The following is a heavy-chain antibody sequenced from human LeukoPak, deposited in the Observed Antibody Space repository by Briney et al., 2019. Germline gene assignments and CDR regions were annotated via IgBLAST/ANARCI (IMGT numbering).Heavy chain of an antibody. CDR3: AKAVGSSGYFSRDAFDI. CDR1: GFTFSSHA. Sequence: GGSLRLSYAPSGFTFSSHAMSWVRQAPGKGLEWVAVISGGGSGTYYADSVRGRFTISRDNSKNTVYLQMNSLRAEDTAIYYCAKAVGSSGYFSRDAFDIWGQGTMVTVSS. D-gene: IGHD3-22*01. CDR2: ISGGGSGT. J-gene: IGHJ3*02. V-gene: IGHV3-23*01.